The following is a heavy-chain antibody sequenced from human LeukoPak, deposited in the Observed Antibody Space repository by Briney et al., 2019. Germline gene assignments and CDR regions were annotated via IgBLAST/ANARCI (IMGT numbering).Heavy chain of an antibody. J-gene: IGHJ4*02. V-gene: IGHV3-74*01. D-gene: IGHD3-10*01. Sequence: GGSLRLSCAASGFTFSSYWMHWIRQAPGKGLEWVSRINSDGSSTSYADSVKGRFTISRDNAKNTLYLQMNSLRAEDTAVYYCARDGGDYGSGSYYAYWGQGTLVTVSS. CDR1: GFTFSSYW. CDR3: ARDGGDYGSGSYYAY. CDR2: INSDGSST.